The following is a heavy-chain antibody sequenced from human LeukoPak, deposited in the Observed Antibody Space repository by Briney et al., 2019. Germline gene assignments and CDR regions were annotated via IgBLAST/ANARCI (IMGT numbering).Heavy chain of an antibody. CDR3: AKDGVNHTLGLYFDY. D-gene: IGHD3-3*01. Sequence: SLRLSCAASGFTFSSYGMHWVRQAPGKGLEWVAFIRYDGSNKYYADSVKGRFAISRDNSKNTLYLQMNSLRAEDTAVYYCAKDGVNHTLGLYFDYWGQGTLVTVSS. CDR2: IRYDGSNK. V-gene: IGHV3-30*02. CDR1: GFTFSSYG. J-gene: IGHJ4*02.